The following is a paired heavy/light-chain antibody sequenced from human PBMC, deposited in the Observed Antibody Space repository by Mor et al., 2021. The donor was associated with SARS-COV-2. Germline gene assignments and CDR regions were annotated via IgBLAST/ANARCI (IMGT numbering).Light chain of an antibody. CDR2: WAS. J-gene: IGKJ3*01. CDR1: QSLLFESKYY. CDR3: QQYYGVPRT. Sequence: DIVLTQSPESLAVSLGERATITCRSSQSLLFESKYYLAWYQQKPGQSPKLLISWASTRASGVPARFTGSGSGTDFTLTISSLQAEDVAVYYCQQYYGVPRTFGPGTKLHMK. V-gene: IGKV4-1*01.
Heavy chain of an antibody. J-gene: IGHJ4*02. V-gene: IGHV3-48*02. D-gene: IGHD2-15*01. CDR3: VRDVCSGTKCHGGFFFDF. Sequence: EVQLVESGGGLVRPGGSVSLSCEASGFTFSTYSMNWVRQSPGKRLEWLSYVSSDNSTIQYAASVKGRFTISRDNAEKSLLLQMSSLRDDDTAIYYCVRDVCSGTKCHGGFFFDFWGQGILVTVSS. CDR1: GFTFSTYS. CDR2: VSSDNSTI.